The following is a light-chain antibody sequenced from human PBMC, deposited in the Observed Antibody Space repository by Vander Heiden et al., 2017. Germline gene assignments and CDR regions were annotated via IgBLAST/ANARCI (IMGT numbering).Light chain of an antibody. CDR1: QSISSW. CDR2: KAS. J-gene: IGKJ1*01. V-gene: IGKV1-5*03. Sequence: DIQMTQSPSTLSASVGDRVTLTCRASQSISSWLAWYQQKPGKAPKLLIYKASTLESGVPSRFSGSGSGTEFTLTTSSLQPDDFATYYCQQYNSYSWTFGQGTKVEIK. CDR3: QQYNSYSWT.